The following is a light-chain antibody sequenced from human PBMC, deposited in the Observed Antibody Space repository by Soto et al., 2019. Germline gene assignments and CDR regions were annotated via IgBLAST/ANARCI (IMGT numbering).Light chain of an antibody. CDR1: QSLLYSSNNKTY. CDR2: WAS. Sequence: DIVMTQSPDSLTVSLGERATINCKSSQSLLYSSNNKTYLAWCQRRPGQSPKMLIFWASARESGVPDRFAGSGSETDFTLTISSLQAEDAAVYYCQQYYSDFFTFGQGTRLEIK. J-gene: IGKJ2*01. V-gene: IGKV4-1*01. CDR3: QQYYSDFFT.